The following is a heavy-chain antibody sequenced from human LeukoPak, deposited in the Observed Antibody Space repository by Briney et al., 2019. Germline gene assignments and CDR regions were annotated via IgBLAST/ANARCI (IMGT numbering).Heavy chain of an antibody. CDR1: GFTFSSYS. Sequence: GGSLRLSCAASGFTFSSYSMNWVRQAPGKGLEWVSYISSSSSTIYYADSVKGRFTISRDDAKNSLYLQMNSLRAEDTAVYYCAREIDPRYSSSWYPIDYWGQGTLVTVS. CDR2: ISSSSSTI. CDR3: AREIDPRYSSSWYPIDY. D-gene: IGHD6-13*01. J-gene: IGHJ4*02. V-gene: IGHV3-48*01.